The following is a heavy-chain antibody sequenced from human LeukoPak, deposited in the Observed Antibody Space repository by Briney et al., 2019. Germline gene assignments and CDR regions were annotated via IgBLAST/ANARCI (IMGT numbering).Heavy chain of an antibody. J-gene: IGHJ5*02. CDR1: GGSISSGGYY. CDR3: AGGRYCSGGSCYSESWFDP. D-gene: IGHD2-15*01. V-gene: IGHV4-31*03. Sequence: SETLSLTCTVSGGSISSGGYYWSWIRQHPGKGLEWIGYIYYSGSTYYNPSLKSRVTISVDTSKNQFSLKLSSVTAADTAVYYCAGGRYCSGGSCYSESWFDPWGQGTLVTVSS. CDR2: IYYSGST.